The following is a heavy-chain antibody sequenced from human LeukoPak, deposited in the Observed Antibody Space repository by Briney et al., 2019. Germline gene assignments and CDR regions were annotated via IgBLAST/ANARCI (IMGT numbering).Heavy chain of an antibody. CDR3: ARNKGIIATAGYNWFDP. J-gene: IGHJ5*02. CDR1: GGTFSTYA. Sequence: SVKVSCKASGGTFSTYAISWVRQAPGQGLEWVGRIVPILGTANYAQNFQGRVTITADRSTTTAYMELSSLRSEDTAVYYCARNKGIIATAGYNWFDPWGQGTLVTVSS. D-gene: IGHD6-13*01. CDR2: IVPILGTA. V-gene: IGHV1-69*04.